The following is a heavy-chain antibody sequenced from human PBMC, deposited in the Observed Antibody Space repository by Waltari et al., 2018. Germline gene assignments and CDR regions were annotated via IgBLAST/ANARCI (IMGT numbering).Heavy chain of an antibody. CDR2: INTDNGNT. CDR1: VYSFIHYR. Sequence: QVQLVQSAAEVKKPGASVTVSCQTSVYSFIHYRISWVRQAPGQGLEWMGWINTDNGNTHYIEKLQGRVTMTTDRSTNTAYMELKSLRSDDTAVYYCAREKTTLYYFDFWGQGTPVTVSS. J-gene: IGHJ4*02. D-gene: IGHD1-1*01. V-gene: IGHV1-18*01. CDR3: AREKTTLYYFDF.